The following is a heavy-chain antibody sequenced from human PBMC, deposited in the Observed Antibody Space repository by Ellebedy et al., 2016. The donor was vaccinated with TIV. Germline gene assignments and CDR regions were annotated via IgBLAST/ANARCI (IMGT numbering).Heavy chain of an antibody. J-gene: IGHJ4*02. CDR1: GFTFSSYS. D-gene: IGHD3-10*01. CDR3: ARDAPSGWTFDS. V-gene: IGHV3-21*01. CDR2: VSRSSTYI. Sequence: GESLKISCAASGFTFSSYSFNWVRQAPGKGLEWVSSVSRSSTYIYYADSVKARFTISRDNAKNSLYLQMSSLRAEDTALYYCARDAPSGWTFDSWGQGTLVTVSS.